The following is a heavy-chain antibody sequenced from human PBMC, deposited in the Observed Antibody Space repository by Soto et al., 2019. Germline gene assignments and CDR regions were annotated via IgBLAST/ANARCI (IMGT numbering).Heavy chain of an antibody. CDR2: IYSGGST. Sequence: GGSLRLSCAASGFTVSSNYMSWVRQAPGKGLEWVSVIYSGGSTYYADSVKGRFTISRDNSKNTLYLQMNSLRAEDTAVYYCAREGPKYCSGGSCFDYWGQGTLVTVSS. CDR1: GFTVSSNY. CDR3: AREGPKYCSGGSCFDY. D-gene: IGHD2-15*01. J-gene: IGHJ4*02. V-gene: IGHV3-66*01.